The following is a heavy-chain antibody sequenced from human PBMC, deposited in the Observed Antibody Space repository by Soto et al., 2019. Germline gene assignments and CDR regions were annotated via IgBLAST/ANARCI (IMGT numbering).Heavy chain of an antibody. Sequence: EVKLLESGGGLVQPGGSLRLSCTASGFTYSIYAMAWVRQAPGKGLEWVSAISGSGGETYYADSVKGRFTISRDNSKNTVYLQMTNLRADDTAVYYCAKEIAVAVATPPEYWGQGTLVTVSS. CDR1: GFTYSIYA. CDR3: AKEIAVAVATPPEY. J-gene: IGHJ4*02. D-gene: IGHD5-12*01. CDR2: ISGSGGET. V-gene: IGHV3-23*01.